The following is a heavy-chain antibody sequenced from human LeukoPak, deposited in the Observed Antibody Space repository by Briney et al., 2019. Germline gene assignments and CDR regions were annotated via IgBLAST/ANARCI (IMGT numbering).Heavy chain of an antibody. D-gene: IGHD3-22*01. CDR2: ISSSSSYI. CDR3: ARDERGYDSSGYYCVEGTFDY. CDR1: GFTFSSYS. Sequence: GGSLRLSCAASGFTFSSYSMNWVRQAPGKGLEWVSSISSSSSYIYYADSVKGRFTISRDNAKNSLYLQMNSLRAEDTAVYYCARDERGYDSSGYYCVEGTFDYWGQGTLVTVSS. J-gene: IGHJ4*02. V-gene: IGHV3-21*01.